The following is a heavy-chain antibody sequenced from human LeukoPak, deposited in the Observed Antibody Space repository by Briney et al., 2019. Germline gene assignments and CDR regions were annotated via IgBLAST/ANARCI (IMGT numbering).Heavy chain of an antibody. CDR2: TYTSGSI. J-gene: IGHJ4*02. D-gene: IGHD3-10*01. Sequence: SSETLSLTCTVSGGSISSYYWSWIRQPAGKGLEWIGRTYTSGSINYNSSLKSRVTMSVDTSKNQFSLKLSSVTAADTAVYYWVRGGYYYGPSDWGQGTLVTVSS. CDR3: VRGGYYYGPSD. CDR1: GGSISSYY. V-gene: IGHV4-4*07.